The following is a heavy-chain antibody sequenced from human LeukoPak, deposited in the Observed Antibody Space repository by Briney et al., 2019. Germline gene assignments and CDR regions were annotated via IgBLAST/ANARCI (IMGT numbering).Heavy chain of an antibody. J-gene: IGHJ4*02. CDR1: DGSISRYY. D-gene: IGHD2-15*01. V-gene: IGHV4-59*08. CDR2: VHSNGNT. CDR3: ARHNSGDGLDF. Sequence: SETLSLTCSVSDGSISRYYWSWIRQPPGKGLEWIAYVHSNGNTDSNPSLKRRVTTSVDTAKGQFSLRLTSVTAADTAVYYCARHNSGDGLDFWGQGTLVSVSS.